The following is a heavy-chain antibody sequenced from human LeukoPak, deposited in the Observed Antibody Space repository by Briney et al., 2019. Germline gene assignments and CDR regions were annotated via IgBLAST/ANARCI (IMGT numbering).Heavy chain of an antibody. Sequence: ASVKVSCKASGYTFTGYYMHWVRQAPGQGLEWMGWINPNSGGTNYAQKLQGRVTMTTDTSTSTAYMELRSLRSDDTAVYYCARDRKGYYGSGDYWGQGTLVTVSS. CDR3: ARDRKGYYGSGDY. D-gene: IGHD3-10*01. CDR2: INPNSGGT. CDR1: GYTFTGYY. V-gene: IGHV1-2*02. J-gene: IGHJ4*02.